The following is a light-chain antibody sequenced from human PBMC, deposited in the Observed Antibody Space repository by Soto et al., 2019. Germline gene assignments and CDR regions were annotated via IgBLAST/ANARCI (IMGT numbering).Light chain of an antibody. CDR2: RSD. J-gene: IGLJ1*01. CDR3: ASWADSLSGFV. Sequence: QSVLTQPPSASGTPGQRVTISCSGTTSNIGHNYVCWYQQLPGSTPKLLILRSDQRPSGVPDRFSGSKSGTSASLTIGGLRSEDEADYSCASWADSLSGFVFGTGTKVTVL. V-gene: IGLV1-47*01. CDR1: TSNIGHNY.